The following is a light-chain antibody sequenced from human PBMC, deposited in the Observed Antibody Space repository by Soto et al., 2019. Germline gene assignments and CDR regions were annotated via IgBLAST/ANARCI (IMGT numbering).Light chain of an antibody. CDR3: QQSYSSPFT. V-gene: IGKV1-39*01. J-gene: IGKJ2*01. CDR1: QSISSN. CDR2: AAA. Sequence: DIPMTQSPSSLSASVGDRVTITCRASQSISSNLNWYQQKPGKAPKFLIYAAASLQSGVPSRFSGSGSGTDFTLTISSLQPDDFATYYCQQSYSSPFTFGQGTKVEIK.